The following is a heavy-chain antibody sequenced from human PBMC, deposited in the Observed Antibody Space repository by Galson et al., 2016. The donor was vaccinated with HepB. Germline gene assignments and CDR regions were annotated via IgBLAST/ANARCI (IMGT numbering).Heavy chain of an antibody. D-gene: IGHD6-19*01. CDR3: VRGSYTSDWYRSSAYDFGPDV. CDR2: IYTARDT. V-gene: IGHV3-13*01. CDR1: GFSFSNYD. Sequence: SLRLSCAASGFSFSNYDMYWLRPAPGKGLEWVASIYTARDTYYEDSVEGRSTVSSENAKDSLYLHMNSLSAGDTAVYYCVRGSYTSDWYRSSAYDFGPDVWGKGTPVTVSS. J-gene: IGHJ6*04.